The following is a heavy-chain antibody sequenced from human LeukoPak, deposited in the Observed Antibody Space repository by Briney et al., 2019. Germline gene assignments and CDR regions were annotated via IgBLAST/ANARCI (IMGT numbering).Heavy chain of an antibody. CDR3: VVGGSPGY. Sequence: GGSLRLSCAASGLAFSAYKMHWVRQAPRKGLVWVSCISTDGYTTDYADFVQGRFTASRDNTKNTWSLEMNSLRAEDTAVYYCVVGGSPGYWGQGTLVTVSS. V-gene: IGHV3-74*01. J-gene: IGHJ4*02. CDR1: GLAFSAYK. D-gene: IGHD2-15*01. CDR2: ISTDGYTT.